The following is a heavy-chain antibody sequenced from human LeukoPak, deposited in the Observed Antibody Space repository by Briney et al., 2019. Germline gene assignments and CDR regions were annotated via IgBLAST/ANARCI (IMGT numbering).Heavy chain of an antibody. Sequence: SETLSLTCTLSGDSISNSASYWVWIRQPPGKGLEWIGTITNTGNTYSNPSLKSRVTISIDTPKTQISLKLTSVTAADTAVFYCARKTPGTSVDVWGQGTPVTVSS. CDR1: GDSISNSASY. J-gene: IGHJ6*02. CDR2: ITNTGNT. CDR3: ARKTPGTSVDV. V-gene: IGHV4-39*01. D-gene: IGHD3-10*01.